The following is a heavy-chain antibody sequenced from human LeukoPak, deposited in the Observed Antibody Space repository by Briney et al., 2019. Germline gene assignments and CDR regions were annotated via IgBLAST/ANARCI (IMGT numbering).Heavy chain of an antibody. CDR3: ARGRYSGSYLLDY. CDR1: GFNFNNYA. J-gene: IGHJ4*02. D-gene: IGHD1-26*01. CDR2: MAYDGSNK. Sequence: PGGSLRLSCAASGFNFNNYAMHWVRQAPGKGLEWVAVMAYDGSNKYYAASVRGRFTISRDNAKNSLYLQMNSLRAEDTALYYCARGRYSGSYLLDYWGQGTLVTVSS. V-gene: IGHV3-30*04.